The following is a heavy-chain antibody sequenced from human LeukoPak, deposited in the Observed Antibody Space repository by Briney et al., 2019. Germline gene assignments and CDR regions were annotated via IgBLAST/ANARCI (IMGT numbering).Heavy chain of an antibody. J-gene: IGHJ4*02. V-gene: IGHV3-23*01. CDR1: GLTYSSYA. Sequence: PGGSLRLSCAASGLTYSSYAMSWVRQAPGKGLEWVSAISGSGGSTYYADSVKGRFTISRDNSKNTLYLQIDSLRAEDTAVYYCAKRGYGDYNYYFDYWGQGTLVTVSS. CDR3: AKRGYGDYNYYFDY. CDR2: ISGSGGST. D-gene: IGHD4-17*01.